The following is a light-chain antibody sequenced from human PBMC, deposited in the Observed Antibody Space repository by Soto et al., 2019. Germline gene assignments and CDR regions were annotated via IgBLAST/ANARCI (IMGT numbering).Light chain of an antibody. CDR3: SSYEGSNMRV. CDR2: EVS. V-gene: IGLV2-8*01. J-gene: IGLJ1*01. Sequence: QSALTQPPSASGSPGQSVTISCTGTSSDVGGYNYVSWYQQHPGKAPKLMIYEVSKRPSGVPDRFSGSKSGNTASLTVSGLQAEDEADYYCSSYEGSNMRVFGTGTKLTVL. CDR1: SSDVGGYNY.